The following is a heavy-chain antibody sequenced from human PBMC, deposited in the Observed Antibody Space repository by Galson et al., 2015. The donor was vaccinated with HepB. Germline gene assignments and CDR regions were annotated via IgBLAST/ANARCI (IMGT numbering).Heavy chain of an antibody. CDR3: ARLGVGGYYYYYYMDV. V-gene: IGHV1-8*01. D-gene: IGHD3-10*01. CDR1: GYTFTSYD. CDR2: MNPNSGNT. J-gene: IGHJ6*03. Sequence: SVKVSCKASGYTFTSYDINWVRQATGQGLEWMGWMNPNSGNTGYAQKFQGRVTMTRNTSISTAYMELSSLRSEDTAVYYCARLGVGGYYYYYYMDVWGKGTTVTVSS.